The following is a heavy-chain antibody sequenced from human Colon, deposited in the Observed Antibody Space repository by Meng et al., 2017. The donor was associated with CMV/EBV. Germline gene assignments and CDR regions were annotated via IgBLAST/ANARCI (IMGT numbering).Heavy chain of an antibody. V-gene: IGHV3-11*01. J-gene: IGHJ4*02. CDR1: GFTFSDYY. CDR3: ARADPKKRITAVSPVDY. D-gene: IGHD1-20*01. CDR2: ITSGSTT. Sequence: GESLKISCAASGFTFSDYYMSWIRQAPGKGLEWITYITSGSTTYYADSVKGRFTISRDNAKNSLYLQMSSLRAEDTAVYYCARADPKKRITAVSPVDYWGQGTLVTVSS.